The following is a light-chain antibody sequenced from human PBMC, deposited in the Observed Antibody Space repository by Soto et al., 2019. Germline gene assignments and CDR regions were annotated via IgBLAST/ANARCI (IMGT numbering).Light chain of an antibody. CDR2: GAS. V-gene: IGKV3-15*01. CDR3: QQYNNWLWT. J-gene: IGKJ1*01. CDR1: QNISIN. Sequence: EIEMTQSPATLSVSPGERATLSCRASQNISINLAWYQQKPGQAPRLLIFGASTRDTGVPPRFSGSGSGTDFTLTISSLQSEDFAVYYCQQYNNWLWTFGQGTKVEIK.